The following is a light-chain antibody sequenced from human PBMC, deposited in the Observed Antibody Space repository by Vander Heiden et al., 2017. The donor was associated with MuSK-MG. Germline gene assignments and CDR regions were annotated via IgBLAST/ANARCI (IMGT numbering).Light chain of an antibody. V-gene: IGKV1-5*03. Sequence: DIQMTQSPSTLSASVGDRVTITCRASQNVNNWLAWYQQKPGKAPKLLIYTASSLESGVPSRFSGSGSGTEFTLTISSLQPDDFATYYCQQYDSYSYTFGQGTKLEIK. J-gene: IGKJ2*01. CDR3: QQYDSYSYT. CDR1: QNVNNW. CDR2: TAS.